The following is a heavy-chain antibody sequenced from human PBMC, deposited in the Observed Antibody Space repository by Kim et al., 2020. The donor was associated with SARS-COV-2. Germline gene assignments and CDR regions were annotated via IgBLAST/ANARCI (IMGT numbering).Heavy chain of an antibody. D-gene: IGHD3-10*01. CDR2: INSNTGGT. Sequence: ASVKVSCKASGFTFTDNYMHWVRQAPGQGLEWMGWINSNTGGTNYAQKFQGRVTMTRDTSISTVYLELTRLRSDDSAVYFCARARYGSGSYYNWFDAWGQ. CDR1: GFTFTDNY. CDR3: ARARYGSGSYYNWFDA. J-gene: IGHJ5*02. V-gene: IGHV1-2*02.